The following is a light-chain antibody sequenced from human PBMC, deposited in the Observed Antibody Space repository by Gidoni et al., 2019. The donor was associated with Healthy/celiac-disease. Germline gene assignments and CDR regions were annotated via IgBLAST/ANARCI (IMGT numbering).Light chain of an antibody. CDR3: QQYDNTPHT. J-gene: IGKJ4*01. V-gene: IGKV1-33*01. CDR1: QDISNY. CDR2: DAS. Sequence: DIQMTQSPSSLSASVGDRVTITCQASQDISNYLNWYQQKPGKAPKLLIYDASNLETGVPSRFSGSGSGTDFTLTISSLQPEDIATYYCQQYDNTPHTFGGGTKVEIK.